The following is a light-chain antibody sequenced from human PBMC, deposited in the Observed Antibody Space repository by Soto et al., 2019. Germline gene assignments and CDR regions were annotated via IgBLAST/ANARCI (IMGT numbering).Light chain of an antibody. J-gene: IGKJ4*01. V-gene: IGKV1-33*01. CDR3: QQYNSMLS. Sequence: DIQMTQSPSSLSASEGDRVTITCQSSHDVSRNLNWFQQKPGDAPQLLIYDASNLERGVPSRFSGSWSGTDFTRTISSLKPEDVATYYCQQYNSMLSFGGGTEVEIK. CDR1: HDVSRN. CDR2: DAS.